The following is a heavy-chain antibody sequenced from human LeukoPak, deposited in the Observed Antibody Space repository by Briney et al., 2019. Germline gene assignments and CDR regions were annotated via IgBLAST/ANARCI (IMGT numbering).Heavy chain of an antibody. CDR1: GGSISSYY. V-gene: IGHV4-59*01. CDR3: AREIAVAEANNWFDP. D-gene: IGHD6-19*01. J-gene: IGHJ5*02. CDR2: IYYSGST. Sequence: PSETLSLTCTVSGGSISSYYWSWIRQPPGKGLEWIGYIYYSGSTNYNPSLKSRVTISVDTSKNQFSLKLSSVTAADTAVYYCAREIAVAEANNWFDPWGQGTLVTVSS.